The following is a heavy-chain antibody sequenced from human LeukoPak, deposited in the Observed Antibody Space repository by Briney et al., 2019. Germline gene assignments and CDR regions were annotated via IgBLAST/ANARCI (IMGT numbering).Heavy chain of an antibody. Sequence: SQTLSLTCAISGDSVSSNRASWTWIRQSPSRGLEWLGRTYYRSKWYNDYAVSLKSRISINPDTSKNQFSLQLNSVTPEDTAVYYCSRSDGASDFDYWGQGTLVTISS. D-gene: IGHD5-24*01. V-gene: IGHV6-1*01. J-gene: IGHJ4*02. CDR3: SRSDGASDFDY. CDR1: GDSVSSNRAS. CDR2: TYYRSKWYN.